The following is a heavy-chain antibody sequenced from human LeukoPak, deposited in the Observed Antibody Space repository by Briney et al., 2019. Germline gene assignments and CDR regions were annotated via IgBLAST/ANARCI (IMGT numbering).Heavy chain of an antibody. D-gene: IGHD6-13*01. V-gene: IGHV3-21*04. J-gene: IGHJ3*02. CDR2: ISSSSSYI. CDR3: ARYFYSSSSFDI. Sequence: GGSLRLSCAASGFTFSSYSMNWVRQAPGKGLEWVSSISSSSSYIYYADSVKGRFTISRDNAKNSLYLQMKSLRAEDTAVYYCARYFYSSSSFDIWGQGTMVTVSS. CDR1: GFTFSSYS.